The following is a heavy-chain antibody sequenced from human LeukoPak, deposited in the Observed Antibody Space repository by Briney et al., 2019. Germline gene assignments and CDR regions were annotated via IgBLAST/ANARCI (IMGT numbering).Heavy chain of an antibody. D-gene: IGHD3-22*01. J-gene: IGHJ4*02. V-gene: IGHV3-23*01. CDR3: AKRGVVIRVILVGFHKEAYYFDS. Sequence: GGSLRLSCAVSGITLSNYGMSWVRQAPGKGLEWVAGISGSGGRTNYADAVKGRFTISRDSAKNTLFLQMNSLRVEDTAVYFCAKRGVVIRVILVGFHKEAYYFDSWGQGALVTVSS. CDR2: ISGSGGRT. CDR1: GITLSNYG.